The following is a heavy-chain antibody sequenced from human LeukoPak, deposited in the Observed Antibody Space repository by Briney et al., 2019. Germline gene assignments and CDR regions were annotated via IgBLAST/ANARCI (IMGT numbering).Heavy chain of an antibody. V-gene: IGHV1-69*13. D-gene: IGHD3-16*01. J-gene: IGHJ4*02. CDR3: ARDLGGKLGTFDY. CDR2: IIPIFGTA. Sequence: SVTVSCKASGGTFSSYAISWVRQAPGQGLEGMGGIIPIFGTANYAQKFQGRVTITADESTSTVYMELSSLRSEDTAVYYCARDLGGKLGTFDYWGQGTLVTVSS. CDR1: GGTFSSYA.